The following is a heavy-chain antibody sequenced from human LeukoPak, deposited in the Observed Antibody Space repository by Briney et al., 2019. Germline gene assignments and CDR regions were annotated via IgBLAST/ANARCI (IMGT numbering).Heavy chain of an antibody. Sequence: AASVKVSCKASGGTFSSYAISWVRQAPGQGLEWMGWISVYNDNTNYAQKLQGRVTMTANTSTSTAYMELRSLRSDDTAVYYCAXXXXXXWYLDYYYYYYMDVWGKGTAVTISS. CDR2: ISVYNDNT. J-gene: IGHJ6*03. V-gene: IGHV1-18*01. D-gene: IGHD6-13*01. CDR1: GGTFSSYA. CDR3: AXXXXXXWYLDYYYYYYMDV.